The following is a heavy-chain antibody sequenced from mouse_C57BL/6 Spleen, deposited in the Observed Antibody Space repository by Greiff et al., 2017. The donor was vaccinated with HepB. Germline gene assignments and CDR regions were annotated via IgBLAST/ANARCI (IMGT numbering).Heavy chain of an antibody. J-gene: IGHJ2*01. Sequence: QVHVKQPGAELVMPGASVKLSCKASGYTFPSYWMHWVKQRPGQGLEWIGEIDPSDSYTNYNQKFKGKSTLTVDKSSSTAYMQLSSLTSEDSAVYYCARGGTGNYWGQGTTLTVSS. V-gene: IGHV1-69*01. CDR1: GYTFPSYW. CDR3: ARGGTGNY. CDR2: IDPSDSYT. D-gene: IGHD4-1*01.